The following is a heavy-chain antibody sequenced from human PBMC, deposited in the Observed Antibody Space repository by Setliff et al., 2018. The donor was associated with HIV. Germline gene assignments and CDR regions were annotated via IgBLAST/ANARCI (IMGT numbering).Heavy chain of an antibody. J-gene: IGHJ6*03. CDR2: IYTSGSA. V-gene: IGHV4-61*09. CDR3: ARFSGLGNSYYYMDV. D-gene: IGHD1-26*01. CDR1: GGSISSGSYY. Sequence: KTSETLSLTCTVSGGSISSGSYYWSWIRQPAGKGLEWIGQIYTSGSANYYPSLKSRVTMSLDTSKNQFSLKMSSVTAADTAVYYCARFSGLGNSYYYMDVWGEGTSVTVS.